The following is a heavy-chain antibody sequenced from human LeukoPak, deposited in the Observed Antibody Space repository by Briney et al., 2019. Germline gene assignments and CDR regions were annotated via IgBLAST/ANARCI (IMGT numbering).Heavy chain of an antibody. V-gene: IGHV3-64*01. J-gene: IGHJ4*02. D-gene: IGHD6-19*01. CDR2: ISSTGVST. Sequence: YVSAISSTGVSTYYANSVKGRFTISRDNSKNTLYLQMDSLRVEDMAVYYCARRLTGYNSGYDYWGQGTLVTVSS. CDR3: ARRLTGYNSGYDY.